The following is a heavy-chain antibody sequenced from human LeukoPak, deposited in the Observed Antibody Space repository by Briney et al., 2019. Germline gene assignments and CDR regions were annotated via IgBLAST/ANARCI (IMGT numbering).Heavy chain of an antibody. J-gene: IGHJ4*02. CDR3: ARGGSLAYVTLPFDY. CDR1: GYTFTSYY. D-gene: IGHD1-26*01. Sequence: GASVKVSCKASGYTFTSYYMHWVRQAPGQGLEWMGWINPNSGGTNYAQKFQGRVTMTRDTSISTAYMELSRLRSDDTAVYYCARGGSLAYVTLPFDYWGQGTLVTVSS. V-gene: IGHV1-2*02. CDR2: INPNSGGT.